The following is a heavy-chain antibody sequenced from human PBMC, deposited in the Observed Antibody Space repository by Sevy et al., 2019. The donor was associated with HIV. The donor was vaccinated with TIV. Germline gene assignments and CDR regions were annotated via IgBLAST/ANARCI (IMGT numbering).Heavy chain of an antibody. CDR1: GFTSNTNA. Sequence: GGSLRLSCAASGFTSNTNAMSWVRQAPGKGLEWVSTISGSGGSIYYADSVKGRFTISRDNSKNTLYLQMNSLRAEDTAVYYCAKDRVSGSYYTGDFDYWGQGTLVTVSS. J-gene: IGHJ4*02. CDR3: AKDRVSGSYYTGDFDY. V-gene: IGHV3-23*01. CDR2: ISGSGGSI. D-gene: IGHD3-10*01.